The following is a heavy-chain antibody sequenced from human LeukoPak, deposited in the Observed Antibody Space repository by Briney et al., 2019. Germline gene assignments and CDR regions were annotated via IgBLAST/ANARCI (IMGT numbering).Heavy chain of an antibody. D-gene: IGHD1-26*01. J-gene: IGHJ4*02. Sequence: EGSLRLSCAASGFRFSGHYMSWIRQAPGKGLEWISYITNSGDFVNYADSVKGRFTISRDNAKNSLYLQMNSLRAEDTAVYYCAREARATPDFWGQGTVVTVSS. V-gene: IGHV3-11*01. CDR1: GFRFSGHY. CDR2: ITNSGDFV. CDR3: AREARATPDF.